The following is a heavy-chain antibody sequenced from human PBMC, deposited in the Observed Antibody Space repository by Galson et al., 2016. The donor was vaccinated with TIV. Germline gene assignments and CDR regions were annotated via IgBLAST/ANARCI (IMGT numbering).Heavy chain of an antibody. CDR3: ARDRRHCGNECYLRYYYGMDV. V-gene: IGHV3-53*05. CDR1: GFPFSGYA. CDR2: IYSGGST. D-gene: IGHD2-21*01. Sequence: SLRLSCAGSGFPFSGYAIHWVRQAPGKGLEWVSLIYSGGSTSYADSVKGRFTISRDNSKNTVYLQMNSLRADDTAVYYCARDRRHCGNECYLRYYYGMDVWGQGTTVTVSS. J-gene: IGHJ6*02.